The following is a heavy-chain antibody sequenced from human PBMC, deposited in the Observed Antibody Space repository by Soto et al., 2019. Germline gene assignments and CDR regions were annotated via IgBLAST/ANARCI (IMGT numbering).Heavy chain of an antibody. V-gene: IGHV4-4*02. J-gene: IGHJ4*02. Sequence: PSETLSLTCAVSGGSISSSNWWSWVRQPPGKGLEWIGEIYHSGSTNYNPSLKSRVTISVDKSKNQFSLKLSSVTAADTAVYYCARDVINGIAAAGVFDYWGQGTLVTVSS. CDR1: GGSISSSNW. CDR3: ARDVINGIAAAGVFDY. CDR2: IYHSGST. D-gene: IGHD6-13*01.